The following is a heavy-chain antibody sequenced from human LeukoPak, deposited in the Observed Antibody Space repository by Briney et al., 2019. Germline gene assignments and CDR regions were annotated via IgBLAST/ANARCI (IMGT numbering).Heavy chain of an antibody. Sequence: SETLSLTCAVYGGSFSGYYWTWIRQPPGKGLEWIGEMNHSGSANYNPSLKSRVTISVDTSKNQCSLRLSSVTAADTAVYYCAREVWDRLTNGIDYWGQGTLVTVSS. V-gene: IGHV4-34*01. CDR2: MNHSGSA. CDR1: GGSFSGYY. D-gene: IGHD1-26*01. J-gene: IGHJ4*02. CDR3: AREVWDRLTNGIDY.